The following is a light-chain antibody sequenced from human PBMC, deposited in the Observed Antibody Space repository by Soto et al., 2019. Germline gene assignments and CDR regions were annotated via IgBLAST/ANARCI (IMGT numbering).Light chain of an antibody. CDR3: EAWDASLNALV. J-gene: IGLJ1*01. CDR2: YDD. V-gene: IGLV1-36*01. CDR1: RSNIGSNA. Sequence: QSVLTQPPSVSEAPRQRVTISCSGSRSNIGSNAVNWYQQLPGQAPKLLLYYDDLLPSGVSDRFSGSKSGTSASLAISGLQSEDEADYYCEAWDASLNALVFGTGTKVTVL.